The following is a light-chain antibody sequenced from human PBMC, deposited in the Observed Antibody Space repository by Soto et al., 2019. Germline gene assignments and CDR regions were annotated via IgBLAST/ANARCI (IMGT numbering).Light chain of an antibody. J-gene: IGKJ1*01. CDR3: QKYNSAPPS. Sequence: DIQMTQSPSSLSASVGDRVTITCRASQGISNYLAWYQQKPGKVPKLLIYAASTLQSGVGSRFSGSGSGTDFTLTISSLQPEDVATYYCQKYNSAPPSFGQGTKVEIK. V-gene: IGKV1-27*01. CDR2: AAS. CDR1: QGISNY.